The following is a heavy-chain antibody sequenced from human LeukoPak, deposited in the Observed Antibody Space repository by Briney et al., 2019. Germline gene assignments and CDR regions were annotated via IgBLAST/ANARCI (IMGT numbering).Heavy chain of an antibody. V-gene: IGHV4-4*07. CDR2: THISGST. Sequence: PSETLSLTCTVSGGSISSYYWSWIRQPAGKGLEWIGRTHISGSTNYNPSLKSRLIMSVDTSKNQFSLKLSSVTAADTAVYYCARDGGYSYGYSLDCWGQGTLVTVSS. CDR1: GGSISSYY. J-gene: IGHJ4*02. CDR3: ARDGGYSYGYSLDC. D-gene: IGHD5-18*01.